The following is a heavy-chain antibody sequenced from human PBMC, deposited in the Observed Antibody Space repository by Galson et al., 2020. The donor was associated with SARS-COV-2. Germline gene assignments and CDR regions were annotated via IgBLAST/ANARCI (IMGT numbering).Heavy chain of an antibody. V-gene: IGHV3-23*01. CDR3: AKHPYCTNGVCYRFDD. D-gene: IGHD2-8*01. J-gene: IGHJ4*02. Sequence: GGSLRPSCAASRFTFSRYAMSWVRQAPGTGLEWVSAISGSGGSTYYADSVKGRFTISRDNSKNTLYLQMNSLRAEDTAVYYCAKHPYCTNGVCYRFDDWGQGTLVTVSS. CDR1: RFTFSRYA. CDR2: ISGSGGST.